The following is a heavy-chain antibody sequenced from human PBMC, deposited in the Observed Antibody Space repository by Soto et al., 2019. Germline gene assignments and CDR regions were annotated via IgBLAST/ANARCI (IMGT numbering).Heavy chain of an antibody. CDR1: GYTFTSYG. CDR2: ISAYNGNT. D-gene: IGHD4-17*01. Sequence: ASVKVSCKASGYTFTSYGISWVRQAPGQGLEWMGWISAYNGNTNYAQKLQGRVTMTTDTSTSTAYMELRSLRSDDTAVYYCARDKTDYGGKRGCDYWGQGTLVTVSS. CDR3: ARDKTDYGGKRGCDY. J-gene: IGHJ4*02. V-gene: IGHV1-18*01.